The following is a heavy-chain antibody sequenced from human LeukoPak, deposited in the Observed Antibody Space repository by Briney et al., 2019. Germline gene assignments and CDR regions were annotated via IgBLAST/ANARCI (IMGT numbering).Heavy chain of an antibody. CDR3: PRHVYYDSSGVGAFDI. CDR2: IYCSGST. D-gene: IGHD3-22*01. CDR1: GGSISSSRYY. Sequence: PSETLSLTCTVSGGSISSSRYYWGWIRQPPGKGLEWIGSIYCSGSTYYNLSLKSRVTISVDTSKNQFSLKLSSVTAADTAVYYCPRHVYYDSSGVGAFDIWAQGTMVTVSS. J-gene: IGHJ3*02. V-gene: IGHV4-39*01.